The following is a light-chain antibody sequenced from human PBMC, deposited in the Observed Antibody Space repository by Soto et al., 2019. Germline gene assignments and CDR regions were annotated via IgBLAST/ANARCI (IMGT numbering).Light chain of an antibody. V-gene: IGLV2-23*02. CDR3: CSYAGGTSWV. CDR1: GSDVGSYIL. J-gene: IGLJ3*02. CDR2: EVS. Sequence: QSALTQPASVSGSPGQSITISCTGTGSDVGSYILVSWYQQHPGKAPKLIIYEVSERPSGVSDRFSGSKSDNTASLTISGLQAEDEADYCCCSYAGGTSWVFGGGTKLTVL.